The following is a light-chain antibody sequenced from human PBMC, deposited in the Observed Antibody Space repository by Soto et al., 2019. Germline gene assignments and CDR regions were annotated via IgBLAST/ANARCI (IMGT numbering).Light chain of an antibody. V-gene: IGKV1-5*01. Sequence: DIQMTQSPSTLFASAGDRVTITCRASQSISSWLAWYQQKPGKAPKLLIYDASSLESGVPSRFSGSGSGTEFTLTISSLQPDDFATYYCQQYNSYSTWTFGQGTKVDIK. CDR2: DAS. CDR3: QQYNSYSTWT. CDR1: QSISSW. J-gene: IGKJ1*01.